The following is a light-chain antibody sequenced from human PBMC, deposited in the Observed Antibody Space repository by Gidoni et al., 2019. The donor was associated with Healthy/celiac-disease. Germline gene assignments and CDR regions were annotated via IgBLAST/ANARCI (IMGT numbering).Light chain of an antibody. CDR2: GAS. J-gene: IGKJ1*01. CDR1: QSVSSSY. CDR3: QQYGSL. Sequence: EIVLTQSPGTLSLSPGERATLACRASQSVSSSYLAWYQQKPGQAPRLLIYGASSRATGIPDRFSGGGSGTDFTLTISRLEPEDFAVYYCQQYGSLFGQGTKVEIK. V-gene: IGKV3-20*01.